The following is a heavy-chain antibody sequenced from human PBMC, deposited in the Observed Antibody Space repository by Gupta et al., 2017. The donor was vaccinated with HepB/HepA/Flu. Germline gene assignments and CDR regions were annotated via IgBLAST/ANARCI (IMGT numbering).Heavy chain of an antibody. J-gene: IGHJ4*02. CDR3: AREASGYGSGMNYFDY. CDR1: GFTFRTYW. D-gene: IGHD3-10*01. CDR2: INSDGSSI. Sequence: EVQLVESGGGLVQPGGSLRLSCAASGFTFRTYWMHWVRQAPGKGLVWVSRINSDGSSISYADSVKGRLTISRDKAKNTLYLQMNSLRAEDTAVYYCAREASGYGSGMNYFDYWGQGTLVTVSS. V-gene: IGHV3-74*01.